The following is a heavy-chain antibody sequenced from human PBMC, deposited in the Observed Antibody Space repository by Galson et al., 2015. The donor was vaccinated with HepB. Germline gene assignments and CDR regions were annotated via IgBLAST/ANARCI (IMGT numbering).Heavy chain of an antibody. D-gene: IGHD3-10*01. CDR2: ISSSSSYI. Sequence: SLRLSCAASGFTFSSYSMNWVRQAPGKGLEWVSSISSSSSYIYYADSVKGRFTISRDNAKNSLYLQMNSLRAEDTAVYYCASPYGSGSYYAHYYYYGMDVWGQGTTVTVSS. V-gene: IGHV3-21*01. J-gene: IGHJ6*02. CDR3: ASPYGSGSYYAHYYYYGMDV. CDR1: GFTFSSYS.